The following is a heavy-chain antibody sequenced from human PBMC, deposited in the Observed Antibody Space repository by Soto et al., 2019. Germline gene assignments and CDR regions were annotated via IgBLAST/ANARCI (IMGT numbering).Heavy chain of an antibody. CDR1: GGSISSSSYY. CDR3: ARRRAAAGEYDY. Sequence: SETLSLTCTVSGGSISSSSYYWGWIRQPPGKGLEWIGSIYYSGSTYYNPSLKSRVTISVDTSKNQFSLKLSSVTAADTAVYYCARRRAAAGEYDYWGQGTLVTV. V-gene: IGHV4-39*01. D-gene: IGHD6-13*01. CDR2: IYYSGST. J-gene: IGHJ4*02.